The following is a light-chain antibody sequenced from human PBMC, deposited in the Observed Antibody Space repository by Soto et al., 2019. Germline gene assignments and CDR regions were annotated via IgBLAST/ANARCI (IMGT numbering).Light chain of an antibody. J-gene: IGKJ1*01. CDR3: QQYNSSSVT. CDR2: KAS. Sequence: DIQMTQSPSTLSASVGDRVTITCRASQSISSWLAWYQQKPGKAPKLLIYKASSLESGVPSRFSGSGSGTEFTLTISSLQPDDFATYSCQQYNSSSVTFGQGTKVEIK. V-gene: IGKV1-5*03. CDR1: QSISSW.